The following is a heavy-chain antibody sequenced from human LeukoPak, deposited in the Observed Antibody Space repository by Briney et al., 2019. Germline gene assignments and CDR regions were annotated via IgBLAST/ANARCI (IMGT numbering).Heavy chain of an antibody. J-gene: IGHJ4*02. CDR3: ARARKAWYFDY. CDR2: IYHSGST. V-gene: IGHV4-30-2*01. CDR1: GGSISSGGYS. Sequence: PSQTLSLTCAVSGGSISSGGYSWSWIRQPPGKGPEWIGYIYHSGSTYYNPSLKSRVTISVDRSKNQFSLKLSSVTAADTAVYYCARARKAWYFDYWGQGTLVTVSS.